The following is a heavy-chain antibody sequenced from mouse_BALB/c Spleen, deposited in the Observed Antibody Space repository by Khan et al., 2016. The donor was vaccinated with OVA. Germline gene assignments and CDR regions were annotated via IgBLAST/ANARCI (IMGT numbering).Heavy chain of an antibody. V-gene: IGHV5-4*02. CDR3: ARSFYGGPFTY. Sequence: EVELVESGGGLVKPGGSLKLSCAASGFTFSDYYMYWVRQTPEKRLEWVATISDGGSYTYYPDSVKGRFTISRDDVKNNPYLQMSSLKSEDTAIYYCARSFYGGPFTYWGQGTLVTVSA. J-gene: IGHJ3*01. CDR1: GFTFSDYY. CDR2: ISDGGSYT. D-gene: IGHD1-1*02.